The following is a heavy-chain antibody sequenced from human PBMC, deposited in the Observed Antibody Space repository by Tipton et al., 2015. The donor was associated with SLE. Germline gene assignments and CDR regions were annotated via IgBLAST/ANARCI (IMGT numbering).Heavy chain of an antibody. CDR2: MNPNSGNT. Sequence: QLVQSGAEVKKPGASVKVSCKASGYTFTSYDINWVRQATGQGLEGMGWMNPNSGNTGYAQKFRGRVTMTRNTSISTAYMELSSLRSEDTAVYYCAGGGVLLWFRTTVYNWFDPWGQGTLVTVSS. CDR1: GYTFTSYD. CDR3: AGGGVLLWFRTTVYNWFDP. J-gene: IGHJ5*02. D-gene: IGHD3-10*01. V-gene: IGHV1-8*02.